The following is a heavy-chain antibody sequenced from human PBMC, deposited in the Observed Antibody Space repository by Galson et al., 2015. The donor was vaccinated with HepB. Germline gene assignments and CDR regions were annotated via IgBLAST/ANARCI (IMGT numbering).Heavy chain of an antibody. D-gene: IGHD5-12*01. J-gene: IGHJ2*01. Sequence: SLRLSCAASGFTFSDYYMSWIRQDPGKGLEWVSYIRSGIIYKNYADSVKGRFTISRDNAKNSLYVQMNSLTAEDTAVYYCARATIVATNGDWYFDLWGRGTLVTVSS. V-gene: IGHV3-11*06. CDR1: GFTFSDYY. CDR3: ARATIVATNGDWYFDL. CDR2: IRSGIIYK.